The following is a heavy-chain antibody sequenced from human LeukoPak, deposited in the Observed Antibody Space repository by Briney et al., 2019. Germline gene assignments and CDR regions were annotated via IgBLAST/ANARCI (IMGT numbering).Heavy chain of an antibody. J-gene: IGHJ4*02. Sequence: RSLRLSCAASGFTFSSYAMAWVRQAPGKGLEWVSTISGSSTSTYYADSVKGRFTISRDNSENALSLQMNSLRAEDTAVYYCARDPSGSYSDNGYWGQGTLVTVSS. CDR2: ISGSSTST. CDR1: GFTFSSYA. CDR3: ARDPSGSYSDNGY. V-gene: IGHV3-23*01. D-gene: IGHD1-26*01.